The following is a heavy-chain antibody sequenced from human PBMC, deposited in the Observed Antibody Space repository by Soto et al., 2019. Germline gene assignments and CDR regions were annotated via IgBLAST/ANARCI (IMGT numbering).Heavy chain of an antibody. Sequence: SETLSLTCTVSGGSISSYYWNWIRQPPGKGLEWIGYIYYSGITNYNPSLKSRVTISVDTSKNQFSLKLSSVTAADTAVYYCARGGATAYYFDYWGQGTLVTVSS. D-gene: IGHD1-26*01. CDR1: GGSISSYY. V-gene: IGHV4-59*01. CDR2: IYYSGIT. J-gene: IGHJ4*02. CDR3: ARGGATAYYFDY.